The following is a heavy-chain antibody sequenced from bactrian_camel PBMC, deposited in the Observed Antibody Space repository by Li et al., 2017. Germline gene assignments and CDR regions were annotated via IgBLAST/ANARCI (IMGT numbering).Heavy chain of an antibody. J-gene: IGHJ4*01. CDR2: ISKDGTT. CDR3: AASRNGLGTCWQRNY. Sequence: HVQLVESGGGSVQAGGSLKLSCAASGKIDSKCGMGWYRQAPGKEREFVSSISKDGTTNYAASVKGRFTISQDNAKNTLYLQMNSLKTEDTAVYYCAASRNGLGTCWQRNYWGQGTQVTVS. V-gene: IGHV3S53*01. D-gene: IGHD7*01. CDR1: GKIDSKCG.